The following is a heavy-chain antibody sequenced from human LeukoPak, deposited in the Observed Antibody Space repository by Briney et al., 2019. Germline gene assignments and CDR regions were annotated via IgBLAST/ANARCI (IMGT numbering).Heavy chain of an antibody. CDR2: IYYSGST. V-gene: IGHV4-59*12. CDR3: ARDPPEGGWFDP. D-gene: IGHD2-15*01. J-gene: IGHJ5*02. Sequence: NTSETLSLTCTVSGGSISSYYWSWIRQPPGKGLEWIGYIYYSGSTNYNPSLKSRVTISVDTSKNQFSLKLSSVTAADTAVYYCARDPPEGGWFDPWGQGTLVTVSS. CDR1: GGSISSYY.